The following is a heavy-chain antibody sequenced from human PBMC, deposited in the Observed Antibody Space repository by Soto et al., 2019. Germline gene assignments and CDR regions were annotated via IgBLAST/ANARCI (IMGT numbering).Heavy chain of an antibody. J-gene: IGHJ4*02. Sequence: QVQLQESGPGLVKPSETLSLTCTVSGGSMSRYYWSWIRQPPGKGLEWIGYIYYSGSTNYNPSLTSRVTISVDTTKTQFSLKLSSVTTADTAVYYCARRCGANFDYLGQGTLVTVS. CDR2: IYYSGST. CDR3: ARRCGANFDY. D-gene: IGHD1-26*01. V-gene: IGHV4-59*01. CDR1: GGSMSRYY.